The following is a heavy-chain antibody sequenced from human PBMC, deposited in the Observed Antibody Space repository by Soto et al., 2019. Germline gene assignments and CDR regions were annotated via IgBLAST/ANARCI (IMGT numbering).Heavy chain of an antibody. Sequence: QVQLQQWGAGLLKPSETLSLTCAVYGGSFSGYYWSWIRQLPGKGLEWIGEINHSGSTNYNPSLKSRVTISVDTSKNQFSLKLSSVTAADTAVYYCARGGGTGLAIWGQGTMVTVSS. D-gene: IGHD3-10*01. CDR1: GGSFSGYY. CDR2: INHSGST. J-gene: IGHJ3*02. CDR3: ARGGGTGLAI. V-gene: IGHV4-34*01.